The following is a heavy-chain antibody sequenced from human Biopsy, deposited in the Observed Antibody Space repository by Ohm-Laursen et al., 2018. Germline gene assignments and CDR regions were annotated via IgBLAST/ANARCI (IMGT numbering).Heavy chain of an antibody. CDR1: GDSISSYY. Sequence: SETLSLTCTVSGDSISSYYWSWIRQPPGKGLEWIGHIYYSVMTNYNPSLQSRVSISVDTSRNQVSLTLSSVTAADTAVYYCARDSGTLNYGNFKYYHYYGMDVWGQGTKVTVSS. D-gene: IGHD4-11*01. J-gene: IGHJ6*02. V-gene: IGHV4-59*01. CDR2: IYYSVMT. CDR3: ARDSGTLNYGNFKYYHYYGMDV.